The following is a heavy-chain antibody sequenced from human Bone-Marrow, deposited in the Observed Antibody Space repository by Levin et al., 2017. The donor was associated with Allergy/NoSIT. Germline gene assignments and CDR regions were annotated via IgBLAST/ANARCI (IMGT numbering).Heavy chain of an antibody. J-gene: IGHJ4*02. CDR1: GFTFSSYE. Sequence: PGGSLRLSCAASGFTFSSYEMNWVRQAPGKGLEWVSYISSSGSTIYYADSVKGRFTISRDNAKNSLYLQMNSLRAEDTAVYYCARDLAYCGGDCYPRFDYWGQGTLVTVSS. V-gene: IGHV3-48*03. CDR2: ISSSGSTI. D-gene: IGHD2-21*02. CDR3: ARDLAYCGGDCYPRFDY.